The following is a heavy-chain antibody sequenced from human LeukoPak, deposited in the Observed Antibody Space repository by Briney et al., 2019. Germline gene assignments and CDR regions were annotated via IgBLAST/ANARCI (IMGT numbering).Heavy chain of an antibody. J-gene: IGHJ4*02. CDR2: INPNSGGT. D-gene: IGHD3-22*01. V-gene: IGHV1-2*02. CDR3: ARGEYYYDSSGRGPLGY. Sequence: ASVKVSFKASGYTFTGYYIHWVRQAPGQGLEWMGWINPNSGGTNYAQKFQGRVTMTRDTSISTAYMELSRLRSDDTAVYYCARGEYYYDSSGRGPLGYWGQGTLVTVSS. CDR1: GYTFTGYY.